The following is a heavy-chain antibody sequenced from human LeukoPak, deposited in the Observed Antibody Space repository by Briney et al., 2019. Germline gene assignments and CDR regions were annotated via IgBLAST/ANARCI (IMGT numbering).Heavy chain of an antibody. D-gene: IGHD3-10*01. CDR3: ARDLDHVLLWFGELFPYYYYGMDV. Sequence: ASVNVSCKASGYPFTIYGITWVRQAPGQGLEWMGRIIPFLDKADYAQKFQGRVTISADKSTNTAYMELRSLRSDDTAVYYCARDLDHVLLWFGELFPYYYYGMDVWGQGTTVTVSS. V-gene: IGHV1-69*04. CDR1: GYPFTIYG. J-gene: IGHJ6*02. CDR2: IIPFLDKA.